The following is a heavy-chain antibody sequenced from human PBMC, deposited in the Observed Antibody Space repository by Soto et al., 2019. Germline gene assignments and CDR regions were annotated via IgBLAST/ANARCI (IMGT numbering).Heavy chain of an antibody. Sequence: SETLSLTCTVSGGSISSYYWSWIRQPPGKGLEWIGYIYYSGSTNYNPSLKSRVTISVDTSKNQFSLKLSSVTAADTAVYYCARGTAANDAFDIWGQGTMVTVSS. CDR3: ARGTAANDAFDI. V-gene: IGHV4-59*08. J-gene: IGHJ3*02. CDR2: IYYSGST. D-gene: IGHD1-1*01. CDR1: GGSISSYY.